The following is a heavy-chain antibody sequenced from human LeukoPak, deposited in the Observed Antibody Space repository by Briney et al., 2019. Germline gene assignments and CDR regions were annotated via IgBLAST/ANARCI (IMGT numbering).Heavy chain of an antibody. Sequence: GGSLRLSCAASGFPFSSYWMSWVRQAPGKGLEWVANIKQDGSEKYYVDSVKGRFTISRDNAKNSLYLQMNSLRAEDTAVYYCARDELVTMVRGVINYWGQGTLVTVSS. CDR2: IKQDGSEK. V-gene: IGHV3-7*01. J-gene: IGHJ4*02. D-gene: IGHD3-10*01. CDR3: ARDELVTMVRGVINY. CDR1: GFPFSSYW.